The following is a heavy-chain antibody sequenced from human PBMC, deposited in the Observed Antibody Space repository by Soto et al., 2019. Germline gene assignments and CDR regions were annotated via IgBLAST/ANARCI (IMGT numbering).Heavy chain of an antibody. CDR3: AWGHEFGGDSDAFEV. CDR1: GGSFSREA. CDR2: ILPIFGTA. D-gene: IGHD2-21*02. J-gene: IGHJ3*01. V-gene: IGHV1-69*12. Sequence: QVQLVQSGAEVKKPGSSVKVSCKASGGSFSREAINWVRQAPGQGPEWMGGILPIFGTADYAQKFQGRVTITAAVATTTAYMELSILRPEDTAVYFCAWGHEFGGDSDAFEVGGQGTMVTVSS.